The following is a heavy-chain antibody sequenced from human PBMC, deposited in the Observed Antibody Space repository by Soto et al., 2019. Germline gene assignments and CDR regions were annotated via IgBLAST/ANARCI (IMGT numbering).Heavy chain of an antibody. Sequence: QVQLVESGGGVVQPGRSLRLSCAASGFTFSSYGMHWVRQAPGKGLEWVAVISYDGSNKYYADSLKGRFTISRDNSKNTLYLEKKSLRAEGKAVYYCWKDQWEVLPRNNGGFDIWGQGTIVTVSS. J-gene: IGHJ3*02. D-gene: IGHD1-26*01. CDR3: WKDQWEVLPRNNGGFDI. CDR2: ISYDGSNK. V-gene: IGHV3-30*18. CDR1: GFTFSSYG.